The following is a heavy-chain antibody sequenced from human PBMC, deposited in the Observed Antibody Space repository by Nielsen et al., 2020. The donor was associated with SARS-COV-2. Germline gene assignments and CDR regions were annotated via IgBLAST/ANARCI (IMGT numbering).Heavy chain of an antibody. CDR1: GFTFSSYA. Sequence: GESLKISCAASGFTFSSYAMSWVRQAPGKGLEWVSAISGSGGSTYYADSVKGRFTISRDNSKNTLYLQMNSLRAEDTAVYYCAKDNGKYYYDSSGYYGLDYWGQGTLVTVSS. CDR2: ISGSGGST. D-gene: IGHD3-22*01. J-gene: IGHJ4*02. CDR3: AKDNGKYYYDSSGYYGLDY. V-gene: IGHV3-23*01.